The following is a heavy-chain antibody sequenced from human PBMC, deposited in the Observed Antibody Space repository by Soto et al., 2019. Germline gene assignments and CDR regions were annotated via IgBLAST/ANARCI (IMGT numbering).Heavy chain of an antibody. Sequence: GGSLRLSCAASGFTFSSYEMNWVRQAPGKGLEWVSYISSSGSTIYYADSVKGRFTISRDNAKNSLYLQMNSLTAADTAVYYCARDRTITIFGVDKNYYGMDVWGQGTTVTVSS. CDR2: ISSSGSTI. D-gene: IGHD3-3*01. V-gene: IGHV3-48*03. CDR3: ARDRTITIFGVDKNYYGMDV. CDR1: GFTFSSYE. J-gene: IGHJ6*02.